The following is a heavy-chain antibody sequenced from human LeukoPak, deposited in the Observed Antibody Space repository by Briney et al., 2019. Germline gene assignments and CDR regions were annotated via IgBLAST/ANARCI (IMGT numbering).Heavy chain of an antibody. CDR1: GGSFSGYY. Sequence: SSETLSLTCAVYGGSFSGYYWSWIRHPPGKGLEWSGEINHSGSTNYNPSLKSRVTISVDTSKYQFSLKLSSVTAADTDVYYCARGAYYYDSSGYYKYFDYWGQGTLVTVSS. J-gene: IGHJ4*02. CDR3: ARGAYYYDSSGYYKYFDY. V-gene: IGHV4-34*01. D-gene: IGHD3-22*01. CDR2: INHSGST.